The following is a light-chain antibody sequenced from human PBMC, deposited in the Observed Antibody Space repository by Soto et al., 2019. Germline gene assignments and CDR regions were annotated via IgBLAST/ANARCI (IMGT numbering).Light chain of an antibody. CDR2: EGS. V-gene: IGLV2-23*01. Sequence: QSVLTQPAPVSGSPGQSITISCTRNSSDVGSYNLVSWYQQHPGKAPKLMIYEGSKRPSGVSNRFSGSKSGNTASLTISGLQAEDESDYYCCSYAGSITPYVFGTGTKVTVL. CDR1: SSDVGSYNL. CDR3: CSYAGSITPYV. J-gene: IGLJ1*01.